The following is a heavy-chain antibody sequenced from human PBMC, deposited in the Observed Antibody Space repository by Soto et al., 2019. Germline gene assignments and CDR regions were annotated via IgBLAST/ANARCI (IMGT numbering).Heavy chain of an antibody. V-gene: IGHV3-48*02. CDR2: ISSGSSTI. CDR3: ARDPSYSKYEYYYYYAMDV. D-gene: IGHD4-4*01. Sequence: GGSLRLSCAASGFTFSTCNMNWVRHAPGKGLEWVSYISSGSSTIHYADSMKGRFTISRDNAKNSLYLQMNSLRDEDTAVYYCARDPSYSKYEYYYYYAMDVWGQGTTVTVSS. J-gene: IGHJ6*02. CDR1: GFTFSTCN.